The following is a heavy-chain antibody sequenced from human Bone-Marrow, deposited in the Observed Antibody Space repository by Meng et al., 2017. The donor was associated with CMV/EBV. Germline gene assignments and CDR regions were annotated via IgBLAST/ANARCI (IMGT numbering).Heavy chain of an antibody. CDR2: INPSGGST. V-gene: IGHV1-46*01. J-gene: IGHJ4*02. D-gene: IGHD2-2*01. CDR3: ARDPALWSSTSCPDY. Sequence: ASVKVSCKASGYTFTSYYMHWVRQAPGQGLEWMGIINPSGGSTSYAQKFQGRVTMTRDTSTSTVYMELSSLRSEDTAVYYCARDPALWSSTSCPDYWGQGTLVTVSS. CDR1: GYTFTSYY.